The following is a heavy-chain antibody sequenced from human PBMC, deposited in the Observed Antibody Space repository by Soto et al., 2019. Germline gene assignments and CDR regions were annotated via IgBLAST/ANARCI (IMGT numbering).Heavy chain of an antibody. Sequence: PGGSLRLSCAASGFTFSSYAMHWVRQAPGKGLEWVAVISYDGSNKYYADSVKGRFTISRDNSKNTLYLQMNSLRAEDTAVYYCARDLTTQYSYGYTYYYYYGMDVWGQGTTVTV. CDR3: ARDLTTQYSYGYTYYYYYGMDV. J-gene: IGHJ6*02. CDR2: ISYDGSNK. V-gene: IGHV3-30-3*01. CDR1: GFTFSSYA. D-gene: IGHD5-18*01.